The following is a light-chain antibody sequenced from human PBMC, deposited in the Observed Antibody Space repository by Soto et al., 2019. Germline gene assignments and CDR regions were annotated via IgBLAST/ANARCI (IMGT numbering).Light chain of an antibody. CDR1: QSVNSN. Sequence: ETLMTQSPATLSVSPGEGATLSCRASQSVNSNVAWYQQKPGQAPRLLIFAASTRATGTPARFSGSGSGTEFTLTISSLQSEDFAVYYCQQYHYWPPFTFVPGTKLDIK. V-gene: IGKV3-15*01. CDR3: QQYHYWPPFT. CDR2: AAS. J-gene: IGKJ3*01.